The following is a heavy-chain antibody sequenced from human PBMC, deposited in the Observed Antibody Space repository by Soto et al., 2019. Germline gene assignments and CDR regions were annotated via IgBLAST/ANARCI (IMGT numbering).Heavy chain of an antibody. J-gene: IGHJ6*03. CDR1: GYTFTSYG. D-gene: IGHD2-15*01. CDR3: ARWYCSGGSCPYYYYYYMDV. Sequence: ASVKVSCKASGYTFTSYGISWVRQAPGQGLEWMGWISAYNGNTNYAQKLQGRVTMTTDTSTSTAYMELRSLRSDDTAVYYCARWYCSGGSCPYYYYYYMDVWGKGTTVTVSS. V-gene: IGHV1-18*01. CDR2: ISAYNGNT.